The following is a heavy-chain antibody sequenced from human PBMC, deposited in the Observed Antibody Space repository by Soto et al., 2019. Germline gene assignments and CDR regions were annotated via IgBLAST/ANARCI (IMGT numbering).Heavy chain of an antibody. Sequence: ASVKVSCKASGYTFTSYGISWVRQAPGQGLEWMGWISAYNGSTNYAQKLQGRVTMTTDTSTSTAYMELRSLRSDDTAVYYCARGGIYCSSTSCYLRYWGQGTLVTVSS. CDR3: ARGGIYCSSTSCYLRY. CDR2: ISAYNGST. D-gene: IGHD2-2*01. V-gene: IGHV1-18*01. J-gene: IGHJ4*02. CDR1: GYTFTSYG.